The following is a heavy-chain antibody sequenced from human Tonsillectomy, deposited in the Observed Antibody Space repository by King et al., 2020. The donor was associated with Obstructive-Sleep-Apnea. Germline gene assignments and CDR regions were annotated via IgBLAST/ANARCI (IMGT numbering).Heavy chain of an antibody. D-gene: IGHD6-13*01. J-gene: IGHJ4*02. CDR3: ASPRPGPASPGTLN. Sequence: VQLVESGGGLVQPGGSLRLSCAASGFTFRSYSMNWVRQNPGKGLEWVSYISSGSDTIKYADSVKGRLTISRDNAKNSLYLQMNSLRAEDTAVYYCASPRPGPASPGTLNWGQGTLVTVSS. V-gene: IGHV3-48*01. CDR2: ISSGSDTI. CDR1: GFTFRSYS.